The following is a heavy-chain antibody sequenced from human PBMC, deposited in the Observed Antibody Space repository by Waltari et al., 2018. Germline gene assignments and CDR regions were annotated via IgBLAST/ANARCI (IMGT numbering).Heavy chain of an antibody. CDR1: GFTFSSYA. V-gene: IGHV3-64D*06. CDR2: ISSNGGAT. Sequence: EVQLVESGGGLVQPGGSLRLSCSASGFTFSSYAMHWVRQAPGKGLKYVSAISSNGGATFYADSVKDRFTISRDNSKSTLYLQMSSLRAEDTAVYYCVKVHSSGYYFDAFDIWGQGTMVTVSS. J-gene: IGHJ3*02. D-gene: IGHD3-22*01. CDR3: VKVHSSGYYFDAFDI.